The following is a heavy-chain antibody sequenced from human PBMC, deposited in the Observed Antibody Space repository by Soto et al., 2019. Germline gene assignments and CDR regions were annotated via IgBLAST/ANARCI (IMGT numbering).Heavy chain of an antibody. Sequence: GGSQRLSCAASGFTFDDYAMHWVRQAPGKGLEWVSGINWNSVSIAYADSVKGRFSISRDNAKKSLNLQMNDLRPEDTAFYYCAKQVIPSAKIYYAMDVWGQGTTVTVSS. CDR2: INWNSVSI. V-gene: IGHV3-9*01. CDR1: GFTFDDYA. D-gene: IGHD2-2*01. CDR3: AKQVIPSAKIYYAMDV. J-gene: IGHJ6*02.